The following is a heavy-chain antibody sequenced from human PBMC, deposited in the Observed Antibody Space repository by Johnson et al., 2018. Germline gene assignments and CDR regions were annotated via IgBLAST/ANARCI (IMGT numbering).Heavy chain of an antibody. Sequence: SPSRGLEWLGRTYYRSKWYNDYAVSVKSRITINPDTSKNQFSLQLNSVTPEDTAVYYCARVSRGVAVAGKYYYYGMDVWGQGTTVTVAS. CDR2: TYYRSKWYN. V-gene: IGHV6-1*01. J-gene: IGHJ6*02. D-gene: IGHD6-19*01. CDR3: ARVSRGVAVAGKYYYYGMDV.